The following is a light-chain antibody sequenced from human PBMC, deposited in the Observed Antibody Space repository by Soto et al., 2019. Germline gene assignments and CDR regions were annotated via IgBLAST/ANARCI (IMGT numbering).Light chain of an antibody. CDR1: SSDVGFYDY. CDR2: EVS. Sequence: QSALTQPPSASGSPGQSVTVSCTGTSSDVGFYDYVSWYQQHPGKAPKLIIYEVSKRPSGVPDRFSGSKSGNSASLTVSGLQAEDEADYYRSSYVGNNNHHAFGTGTKVTVL. J-gene: IGLJ1*01. CDR3: SSYVGNNNHHA. V-gene: IGLV2-8*01.